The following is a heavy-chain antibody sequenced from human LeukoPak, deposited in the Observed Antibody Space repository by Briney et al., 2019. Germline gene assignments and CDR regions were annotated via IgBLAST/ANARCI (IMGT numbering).Heavy chain of an antibody. CDR3: ASSYDIAVAGYYFDY. CDR1: GGSISSYY. J-gene: IGHJ4*02. V-gene: IGHV4-4*07. D-gene: IGHD6-19*01. CDR2: XYTSGST. Sequence: PSQTLSLTCTVSGGSISSYYWSWIRQPAGKGXXXXXXXYTSGSTNYNPSLKSRVTMSVDTSKNQFSLKLSSVTAADTAVYYCASSYDIAVAGYYFDYWGQGTLVTVSS.